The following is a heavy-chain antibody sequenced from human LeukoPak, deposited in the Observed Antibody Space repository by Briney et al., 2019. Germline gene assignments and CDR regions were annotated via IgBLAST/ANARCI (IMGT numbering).Heavy chain of an antibody. V-gene: IGHV1-46*01. CDR2: INPSGGST. CDR3: ARAAIVVVPAVVVPNWFDP. D-gene: IGHD2-2*01. J-gene: IGHJ5*02. CDR1: GYTFTSYY. Sequence: ASVKVSCKASGYTFTSYYMHWVRQAPGQGLEWMGIINPSGGSTSYAQKFQGRVTMTRDTSTSTVYMELRSLRSEDTAVYYCARAAIVVVPAVVVPNWFDPWGQGTLVTVSS.